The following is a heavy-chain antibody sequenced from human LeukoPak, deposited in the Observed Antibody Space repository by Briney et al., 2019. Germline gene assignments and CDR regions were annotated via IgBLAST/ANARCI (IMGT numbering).Heavy chain of an antibody. CDR1: GFTFSSFA. V-gene: IGHV3-23*01. J-gene: IGHJ5*02. Sequence: GGSLRLSCAASGFTFSSFALSWVRQAPGKGLEWVSAISGRGRGGSTYYADSVKGRFTISRGNAKNTLYLQMNSLRAEDTAVYYCARGANYYGSGDRGNWFDPWGQGTLVTVSS. CDR2: ISGRGRGGST. CDR3: ARGANYYGSGDRGNWFDP. D-gene: IGHD3-10*01.